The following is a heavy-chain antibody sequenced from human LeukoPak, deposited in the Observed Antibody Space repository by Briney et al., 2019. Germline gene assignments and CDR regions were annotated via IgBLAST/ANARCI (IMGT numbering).Heavy chain of an antibody. CDR1: GGTFSSYA. D-gene: IGHD2-2*01. CDR2: IVPIFGTA. CDR3: ARVDRYCSSTSCYPTDY. V-gene: IGHV1-69*05. Sequence: SVKVSCKASGGTFSSYAISWVRQAPGQGLEWTGRIVPIFGTANYAQKFQGRVTITTDEPTSTAYMELSSLRSEDTAVYYCARVDRYCSSTSCYPTDYWGQGTLVTVSS. J-gene: IGHJ4*02.